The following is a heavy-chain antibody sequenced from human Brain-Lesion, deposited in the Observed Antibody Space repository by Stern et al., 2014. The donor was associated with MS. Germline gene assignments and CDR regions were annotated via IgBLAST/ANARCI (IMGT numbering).Heavy chain of an antibody. CDR3: ARDKEDTNMAFRYFDN. D-gene: IGHD5-18*01. CDR2: IYTTGRT. J-gene: IGHJ4*02. V-gene: IGHV4-61*02. CDR1: GGSVGSGSYD. Sequence: VQLEESGPGLVKPSQTLSLTCTVSGGSVGSGSYDWSWIRQPAGKGLEWIGRIYTTGRTYYNPSLKSRVSISIDPPKNHFSLKLTSVTAADTAVYYCARDKEDTNMAFRYFDNWGQGTLVTVSS.